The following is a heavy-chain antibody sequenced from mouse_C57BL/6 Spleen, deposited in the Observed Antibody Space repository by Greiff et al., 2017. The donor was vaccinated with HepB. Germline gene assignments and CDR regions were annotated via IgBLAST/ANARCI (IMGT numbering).Heavy chain of an antibody. D-gene: IGHD2-2*01. CDR2: ISSGGSYT. CDR3: ARQEGLRRYFDY. J-gene: IGHJ2*01. CDR1: GFTFSSYG. Sequence: VHVKQSGGDLVKPGGSLKLSCAASGFTFSSYGMSWVRQTPDKRLEWVATISSGGSYTYYPDSVKGRFTISRDNAKNTLYLQMSSLKSEDTAMYYCARQEGLRRYFDYWGQGTTLTVSS. V-gene: IGHV5-6*01.